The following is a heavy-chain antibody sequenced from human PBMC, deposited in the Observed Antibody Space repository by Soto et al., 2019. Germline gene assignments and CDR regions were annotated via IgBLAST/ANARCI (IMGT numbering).Heavy chain of an antibody. J-gene: IGHJ5*02. CDR3: ARGTAARPIPDWFDP. Sequence: PGGSLRLSCAAPGFTFSSYSMNWARQAPGKGLEWVSSISSSSSYIYYADSVKGRFTISRDNAKNSLYLQMNSLRAEDTAVYYCARGTAARPIPDWFDPWGQGTLVTVSS. CDR2: ISSSSSYI. V-gene: IGHV3-21*01. D-gene: IGHD6-6*01. CDR1: GFTFSSYS.